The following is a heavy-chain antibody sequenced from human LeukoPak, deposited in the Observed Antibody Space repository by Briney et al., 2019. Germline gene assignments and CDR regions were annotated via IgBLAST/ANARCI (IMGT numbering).Heavy chain of an antibody. CDR2: ISAYNGNT. D-gene: IGHD2-2*02. J-gene: IGHJ6*03. CDR3: ARVYCSSTSCYREPSYYYYYMDV. V-gene: IGHV1-18*01. CDR1: GYTCTSYG. Sequence: ASVKVSCKASGYTCTSYGISWVRQAPGQGLEWMGWISAYNGNTNYSQKLQGRVTMTTDTSTSTAYMELRSLRSDDTAVYYCARVYCSSTSCYREPSYYYYYMDVWGKGTTVTVSS.